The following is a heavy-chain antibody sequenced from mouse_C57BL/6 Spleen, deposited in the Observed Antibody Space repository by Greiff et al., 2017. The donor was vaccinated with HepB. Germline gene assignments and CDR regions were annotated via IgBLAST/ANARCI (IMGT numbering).Heavy chain of an antibody. CDR1: GYTFTNYW. D-gene: IGHD1-1*01. CDR3: ARSPSDDSRAGWYFDV. Sequence: VQLQQSGAELVRPGTSVKMSCKASGYTFTNYWIGWAKQRPGHGLEWIGDIYPGGGYTNYNEKFKGKATLTADKSSSTAYMQFSSLTSEDSAIYYCARSPSDDSRAGWYFDVWGKGTTVNVSS. CDR2: IYPGGGYT. V-gene: IGHV1-63*01. J-gene: IGHJ1*03.